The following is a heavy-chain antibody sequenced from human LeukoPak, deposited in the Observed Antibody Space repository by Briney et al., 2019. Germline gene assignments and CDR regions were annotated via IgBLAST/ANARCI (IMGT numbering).Heavy chain of an antibody. J-gene: IGHJ4*02. D-gene: IGHD3-10*01. CDR1: GFTFSSYS. Sequence: GQSLRLSCTASGFTFSSYSMHWVRQAPGKGLEWVAVVSYDGSNTFYADSVKGRFTISRDNSKNTLYLQVNSLRDEDTAVYYCARDPGWTGIDYWGQGTLVTVSS. V-gene: IGHV3-30-3*01. CDR2: VSYDGSNT. CDR3: ARDPGWTGIDY.